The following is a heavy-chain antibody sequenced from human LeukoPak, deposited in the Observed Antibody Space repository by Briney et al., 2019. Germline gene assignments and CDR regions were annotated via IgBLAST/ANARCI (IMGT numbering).Heavy chain of an antibody. J-gene: IGHJ4*02. CDR2: IYYSGST. CDR3: ARRRLLGYCSGGSCFDFDF. D-gene: IGHD2-15*01. Sequence: PSETLSLTCTVSGGSNSSSSYYWGWIRQSPGKGLEWIGSIYYSGSTSYNPSLKSRVTISVDTSKNQFSLKLSSVTAADTAVYYCARRRLLGYCSGGSCFDFDFWGQGTLVTVSS. V-gene: IGHV4-39*01. CDR1: GGSNSSSSYY.